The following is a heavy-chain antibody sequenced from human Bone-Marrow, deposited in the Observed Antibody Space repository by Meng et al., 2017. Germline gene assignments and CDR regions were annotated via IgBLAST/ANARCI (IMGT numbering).Heavy chain of an antibody. Sequence: GESLKISCAASGFTFSSYGMHWVRQAPGRGLEWLARVSGDGGHKSYVDSVKGRFTISRDNSEDTLYLQMKSLTAEDTAMYYCVRDGDPGAWPLDYWGQGTLVTVSS. CDR3: VRDGDPGAWPLDY. J-gene: IGHJ4*02. CDR2: VSGDGGHK. CDR1: GFTFSSYG. V-gene: IGHV3-30*03. D-gene: IGHD7-27*01.